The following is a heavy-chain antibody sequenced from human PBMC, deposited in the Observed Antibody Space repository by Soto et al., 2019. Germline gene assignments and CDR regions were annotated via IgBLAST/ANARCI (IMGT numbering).Heavy chain of an antibody. J-gene: IGHJ4*02. D-gene: IGHD6-19*01. CDR1: GDCISSGGYS. V-gene: IGHV4-30-2*02. CDR3: ASYSRGWYAVSY. Sequence: PSETLSLTCAVSGDCISSGGYSWSWIRQPPGKGLEWIGYIYHSGSTYYNPSLKSRVTISVDRSKNQLSLKLSSVTAADTAVYYFASYSRGWYAVSYRGQGTLVTVSS. CDR2: IYHSGST.